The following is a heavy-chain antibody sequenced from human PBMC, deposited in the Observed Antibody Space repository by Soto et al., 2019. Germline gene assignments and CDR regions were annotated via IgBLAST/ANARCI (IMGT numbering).Heavy chain of an antibody. CDR1: GGSISSYY. CDR3: VRLGRDSSRGIVHYYMDV. V-gene: IGHV4-59*08. J-gene: IGHJ6*03. D-gene: IGHD6-13*01. Sequence: QVQLQESGPGLVKPSETLSLTCTVSGGSISSYYWSWIRQPPGKGLEWIGYIYYSGSTNYNPSLKSRVTISVDTSKNQFSLKLSSVTAADTAVYYCVRLGRDSSRGIVHYYMDVWGKGTTVTVSS. CDR2: IYYSGST.